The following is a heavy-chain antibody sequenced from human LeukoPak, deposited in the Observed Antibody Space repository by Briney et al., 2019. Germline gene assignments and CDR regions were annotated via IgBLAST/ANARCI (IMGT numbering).Heavy chain of an antibody. D-gene: IGHD4-23*01. V-gene: IGHV4-4*09. CDR3: APLTTVVTAYYFDY. J-gene: IGHJ4*02. CDR2: IYHSGST. CDR1: GGSISSYY. Sequence: SETLSLTCTVSGGSISSYYWSWIRQPPGKGLEWIGYIYHSGSTDYNPSLKSRVTISVDTSKSQFSLKLTSVTAADTAGYYCAPLTTVVTAYYFDYWGQGTLVTVSS.